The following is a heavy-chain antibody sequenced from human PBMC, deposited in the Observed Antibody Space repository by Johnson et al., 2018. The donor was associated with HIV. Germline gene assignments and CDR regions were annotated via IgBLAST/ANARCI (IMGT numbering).Heavy chain of an antibody. D-gene: IGHD1-26*01. J-gene: IGHJ3*02. CDR3: AKLSGTYSLFDPFDI. CDR1: GFMFDDYG. V-gene: IGHV3-30*02. Sequence: VQLVESGGGVVRPGGSLRLSCTASGFMFDDYGMNWVRQAPGRGLEWVAFIGYDGSNKYYADSVKGRFTISRDNFKNTLSLQMNSLSTEDTAVYFCAKLSGTYSLFDPFDIWGQGSMVTVSS. CDR2: IGYDGSNK.